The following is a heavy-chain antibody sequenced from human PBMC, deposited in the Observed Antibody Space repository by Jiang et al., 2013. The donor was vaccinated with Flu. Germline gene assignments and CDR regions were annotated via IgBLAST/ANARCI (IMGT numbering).Heavy chain of an antibody. V-gene: IGHV3-33*05. CDR3: ARVGTYYSPEYYYYGMDV. J-gene: IGHJ6*02. Sequence: VQLVESGGGVVQPGRSLRLSCAASGFTFSSYGMHWVRQAPGKGLEWVAVISYDGSNKYYADSVKGRFTISRDNSKNTLYLQMNSLRAEDTAVYYCARVGTYYSPEYYYYGMDVWGQGTTVTVSS. D-gene: IGHD3-16*01. CDR2: ISYDGSNK. CDR1: GFTFSSYG.